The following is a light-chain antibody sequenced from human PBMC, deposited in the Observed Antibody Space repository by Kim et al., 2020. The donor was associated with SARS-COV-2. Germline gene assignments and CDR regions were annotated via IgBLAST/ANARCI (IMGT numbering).Light chain of an antibody. J-gene: IGLJ3*02. CDR1: SSDIGDYNY. Sequence: QSALTQPASVSGSPGQSITISCTGTSSDIGDYNYVSWYQQHPGKAPKLMIYDVSNRPSGVSNRFSGSKSGNMASLTISGLQAEDEADYYCSSYTSSSTRVFGGGTQLTVL. CDR2: DVS. CDR3: SSYTSSSTRV. V-gene: IGLV2-14*01.